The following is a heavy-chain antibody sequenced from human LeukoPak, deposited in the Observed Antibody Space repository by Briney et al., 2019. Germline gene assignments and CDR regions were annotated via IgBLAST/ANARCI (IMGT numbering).Heavy chain of an antibody. CDR1: GGSFSGYY. Sequence: SETLSLTCAVYGGSFSGYYWSWIRQPPGKGLEWIGEINHSGSTNYNPSLKSRVTISVDTSKNQFSLKLSSVTAADTAVYYCARGPEVEYYYDSSGYPATHLGWFDPWGQGTLVTVSS. J-gene: IGHJ5*02. V-gene: IGHV4-34*01. D-gene: IGHD3-22*01. CDR2: INHSGST. CDR3: ARGPEVEYYYDSSGYPATHLGWFDP.